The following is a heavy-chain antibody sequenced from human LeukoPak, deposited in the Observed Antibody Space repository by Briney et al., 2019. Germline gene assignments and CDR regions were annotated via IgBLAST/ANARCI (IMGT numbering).Heavy chain of an antibody. Sequence: GGSLRLSCAAPGFTFSTYAMHWVRQAPGKGLEWVAVISYDESNKYYADSVKGRFTISRDNSKNTLYLQMNSLRAEDTAVYYCARDPYGMDVWGQGTTVAVSS. CDR3: ARDPYGMDV. CDR1: GFTFSTYA. J-gene: IGHJ6*02. V-gene: IGHV3-30*04. CDR2: ISYDESNK.